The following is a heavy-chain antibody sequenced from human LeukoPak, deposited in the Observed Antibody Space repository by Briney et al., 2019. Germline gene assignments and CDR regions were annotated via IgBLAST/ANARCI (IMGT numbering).Heavy chain of an antibody. CDR2: INPSDSRT. D-gene: IGHD3-16*02. CDR3: TRGGLRLGELSLQTFDY. J-gene: IGHJ4*02. Sequence: ASVKVSCKASGYTFTTYYIHWVRQAPGQGLEWMGIINPSDSRTSYAQKFQGRLTMTRDMSTSAVYMDLSSLRSEDTAVYYCTRGGLRLGELSLQTFDYWGQGTLVTVSS. CDR1: GYTFTTYY. V-gene: IGHV1-46*03.